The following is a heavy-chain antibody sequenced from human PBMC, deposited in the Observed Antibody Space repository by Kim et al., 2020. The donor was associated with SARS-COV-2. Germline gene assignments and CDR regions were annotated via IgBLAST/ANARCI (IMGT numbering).Heavy chain of an antibody. CDR3: ANMRNYYGMDV. D-gene: IGHD3-16*01. J-gene: IGHJ6*02. V-gene: IGHV4-61*05. CDR2: T. Sequence: TNYSPPLRGRVTLSKDKSKNRFSLQLTSVTAADTAVYYCANMRNYYGMDVWGQGTTVTVSS.